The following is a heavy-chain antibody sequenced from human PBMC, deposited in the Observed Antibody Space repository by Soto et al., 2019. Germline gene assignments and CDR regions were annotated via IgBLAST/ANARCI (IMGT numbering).Heavy chain of an antibody. D-gene: IGHD1-26*01. Sequence: GGSLRLSCAASGFTFSSYWMHWVRQAPGKGLVWVSRINSDGSSTSYADSVKGRFTISRDNAKNTLYLQMNSLRAEDTAVYYCARDSGVVGPSGDLDDWGQGTLVTVSS. CDR3: ARDSGVVGPSGDLDD. CDR1: GFTFSSYW. J-gene: IGHJ4*02. CDR2: INSDGSST. V-gene: IGHV3-74*01.